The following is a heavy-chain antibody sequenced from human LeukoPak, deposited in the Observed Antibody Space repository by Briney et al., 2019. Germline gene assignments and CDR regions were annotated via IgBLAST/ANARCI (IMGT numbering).Heavy chain of an antibody. CDR3: ATEYVRTHYFDW. D-gene: IGHD3-16*01. J-gene: IGHJ4*02. Sequence: GASVKVSCKASGYTFNTYGISWVRQAPGQRPEWMGWINTDNGNTKYAQKFQGRVTMTTDTSTSTAYMELSSLRSDDTAVYYCATEYVRTHYFDWWGQGTLVTVSS. V-gene: IGHV1-18*01. CDR2: INTDNGNT. CDR1: GYTFNTYG.